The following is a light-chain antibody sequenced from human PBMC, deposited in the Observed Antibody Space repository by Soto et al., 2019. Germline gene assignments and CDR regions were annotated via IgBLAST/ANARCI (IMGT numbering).Light chain of an antibody. CDR3: QQYHDWPPIT. V-gene: IGKV3-15*01. J-gene: IGKJ3*01. CDR1: QSVSSD. CDR2: GAS. Sequence: EIVMTQSPATLSVSPGEGVTLSCRASQSVSSDVAWYQQKPGQSPRLLMYGASTRATDIPARFSGGGSGTEFTLPISSLQSEDVAIYYCQQYHDWPPITFGPGTKVDIK.